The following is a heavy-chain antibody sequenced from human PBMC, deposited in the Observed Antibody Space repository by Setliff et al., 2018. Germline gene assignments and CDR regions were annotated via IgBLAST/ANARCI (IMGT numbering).Heavy chain of an antibody. Sequence: PGGSLRLSCAASGFTFSRYWMSWVRQAPGKGLEWVANIKQDGSEKYYVDSVKGRFTISRDNAKNSLYLQMNSLRAEDTAVYYCARDGRTRYYYYYMDVWGKGTTVTVSS. CDR1: GFTFSRYW. CDR2: IKQDGSEK. J-gene: IGHJ6*03. V-gene: IGHV3-7*01. CDR3: ARDGRTRYYYYYMDV.